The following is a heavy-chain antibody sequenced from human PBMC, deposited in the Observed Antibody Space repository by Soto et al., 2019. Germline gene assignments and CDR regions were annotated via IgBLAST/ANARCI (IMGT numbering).Heavy chain of an antibody. CDR3: ARMYSSAWYFDN. CDR2: IYYNGRT. Sequence: PSETLSLTCTVSGGSISSGGYYWNWIRQHPGKGLEWIGNIYYNGRTLYNPSLKSRVSISIDTSQNQFSLALSSVAAADTAVYYCARMYSSAWYFDNWGQGTPVTVSS. CDR1: GGSISSGGYY. J-gene: IGHJ4*02. D-gene: IGHD6-19*01. V-gene: IGHV4-31*02.